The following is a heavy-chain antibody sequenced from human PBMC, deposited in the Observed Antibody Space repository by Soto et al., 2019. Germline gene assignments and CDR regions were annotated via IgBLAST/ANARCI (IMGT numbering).Heavy chain of an antibody. Sequence: GGSLRLSCAASGFTFSSYSMNWVRQAPGKGLEWVSYISSSSSTIYYADSVKGRFTISRDNAKNSLYLQMNSLRAEDTAVYYCARDSEDIVVVPAAITPKGANDAFDIWGQGTMVTVSS. CDR1: GFTFSSYS. J-gene: IGHJ3*02. V-gene: IGHV3-48*01. CDR3: ARDSEDIVVVPAAITPKGANDAFDI. D-gene: IGHD2-2*01. CDR2: ISSSSSTI.